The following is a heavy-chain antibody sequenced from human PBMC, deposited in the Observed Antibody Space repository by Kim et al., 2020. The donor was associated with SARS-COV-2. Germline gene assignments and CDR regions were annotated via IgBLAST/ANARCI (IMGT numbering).Heavy chain of an antibody. Sequence: ASVKVSCKASGYTFTSYAMHWVRQAPGQRLEWMGWINAGNGNTKYSQKFQGRVTITRDTSASTAYMELSSLRSEDTAVYYCARDSYYDSSGYYPNWFDPWGQGTLVTVSS. CDR3: ARDSYYDSSGYYPNWFDP. D-gene: IGHD3-22*01. CDR1: GYTFTSYA. CDR2: INAGNGNT. J-gene: IGHJ5*02. V-gene: IGHV1-3*01.